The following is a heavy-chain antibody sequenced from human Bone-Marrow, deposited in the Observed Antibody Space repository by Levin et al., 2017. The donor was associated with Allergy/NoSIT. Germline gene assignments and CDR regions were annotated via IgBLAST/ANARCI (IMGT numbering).Heavy chain of an antibody. J-gene: IGHJ4*02. CDR2: INPNDGST. CDR3: ATPASHFYGSGSYLAY. V-gene: IGHV1-46*01. Sequence: GESLKISCKASGYTFTSYYAHWVRQAPGQGLEWMGIINPNDGSTDYAQSFQGRITMTRDTSTSTLYMELSSLRSEDTAVYYCATPASHFYGSGSYLAYWGQGTPVIVST. D-gene: IGHD3-10*01. CDR1: GYTFTSYY.